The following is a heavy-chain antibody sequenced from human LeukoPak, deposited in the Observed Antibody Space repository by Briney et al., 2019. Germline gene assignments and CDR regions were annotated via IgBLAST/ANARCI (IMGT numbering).Heavy chain of an antibody. CDR3: ARDHHNWNFNDAFDI. D-gene: IGHD1-7*01. CDR2: INNDGSST. J-gene: IGHJ3*02. V-gene: IGHV3-74*01. Sequence: PGGSLRLSCVASGFTFSNYWMHWVRQAPGKGLVWVSRINNDGSSTSYADSVKGRFTISRDNAKNSLYLQMNSLRAEDTAVYYCARDHHNWNFNDAFDIWGQGTMVTVSS. CDR1: GFTFSNYW.